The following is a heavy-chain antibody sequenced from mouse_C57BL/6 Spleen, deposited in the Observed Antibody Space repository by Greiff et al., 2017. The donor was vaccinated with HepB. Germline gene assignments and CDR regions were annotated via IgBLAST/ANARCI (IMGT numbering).Heavy chain of an antibody. CDR3: ASYSPFAY. J-gene: IGHJ3*01. CDR1: GFNIKDYY. CDR2: IDPEDGET. D-gene: IGHD2-12*01. Sequence: EVQLQQSGAELVKPGASVKLSCTASGFNIKDYYMHWVKQRTEQGLEWIGRIDPEDGETKYAPKFQGKATITADTSSNTAYLPLSSLASEDTAVYYCASYSPFAYWGQGTLVTVSA. V-gene: IGHV14-2*01.